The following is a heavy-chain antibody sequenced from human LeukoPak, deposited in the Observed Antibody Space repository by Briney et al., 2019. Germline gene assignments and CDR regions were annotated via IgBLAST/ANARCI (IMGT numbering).Heavy chain of an antibody. Sequence: SQTLSLTCTVSGGSISSGDYYWSWIRQPAGKGLEWIGRIYTSGSTNYNPSLKSRVTISVDTSKNQFSLKLGSVTAADTAVYYCARATVGCTNGVCPYYFDYWGQGTLVTVSS. V-gene: IGHV4-61*02. CDR2: IYTSGST. CDR1: GGSISSGDYY. J-gene: IGHJ4*02. CDR3: ARATVGCTNGVCPYYFDY. D-gene: IGHD2-8*01.